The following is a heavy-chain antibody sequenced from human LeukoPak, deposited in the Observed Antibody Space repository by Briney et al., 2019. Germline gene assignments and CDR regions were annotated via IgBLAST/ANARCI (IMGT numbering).Heavy chain of an antibody. D-gene: IGHD4-17*01. CDR3: ARSTVTTGDAFDI. CDR1: GGTFTSYA. V-gene: IGHV1-69*05. J-gene: IGHJ3*02. CDR2: IIPIFGTA. Sequence: ASVKVSCKASGGTFTSYAISWVRQAPGQGLEWMGRIIPIFGTANYAQRFQGRVTITTDESTSTAYMELSSLRSEDTAVYYCARSTVTTGDAFDIWGQGTMVTVSS.